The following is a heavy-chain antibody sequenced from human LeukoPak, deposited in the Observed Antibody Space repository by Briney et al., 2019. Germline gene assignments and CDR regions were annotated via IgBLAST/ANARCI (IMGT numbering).Heavy chain of an antibody. V-gene: IGHV3-30*04. CDR2: ISYDGSNK. D-gene: IGHD3-22*01. Sequence: GRSLRLSCATSGFTFNNYAMHWVRQAPGKGLEWVAVISYDGSNKYHADSVKGRFTISRDNSKNTLYLQMNSLRAEDTAVYYCAREPTYDSSGYYLLFDYWGQGILVTVSS. CDR3: AREPTYDSSGYYLLFDY. J-gene: IGHJ4*02. CDR1: GFTFNNYA.